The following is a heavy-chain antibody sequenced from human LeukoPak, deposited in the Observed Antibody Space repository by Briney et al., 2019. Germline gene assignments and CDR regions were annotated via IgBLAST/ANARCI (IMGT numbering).Heavy chain of an antibody. Sequence: GESLRLSCAASGLTFSSYVMSWGRQAPGKGLEWVSTINKNGGETYYADSVKGRFTISRDNSRNTLYLQMNSLRAEDTAVYYCAKDHDHENQWFDPWGQGTLVTVSS. CDR3: AKDHDHENQWFDP. V-gene: IGHV3-23*01. CDR1: GLTFSSYV. D-gene: IGHD2/OR15-2a*01. J-gene: IGHJ5*02. CDR2: INKNGGET.